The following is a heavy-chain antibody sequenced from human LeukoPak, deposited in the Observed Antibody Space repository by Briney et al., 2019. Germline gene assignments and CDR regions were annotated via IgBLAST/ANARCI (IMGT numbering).Heavy chain of an antibody. CDR3: ASKGSSSHYYYYGMDV. D-gene: IGHD6-6*01. CDR1: GFTFSDHF. Sequence: PGGSLRLSCVASGFTFSDHFMSWIRQAPGKGLEWVSHISRSGSTISYADSVKGRFTISRDNAKNSLYLQMNSLRADDTAVYYCASKGSSSHYYYYGMDVWGQGTTVTVS. CDR2: ISRSGSTI. J-gene: IGHJ6*02. V-gene: IGHV3-11*01.